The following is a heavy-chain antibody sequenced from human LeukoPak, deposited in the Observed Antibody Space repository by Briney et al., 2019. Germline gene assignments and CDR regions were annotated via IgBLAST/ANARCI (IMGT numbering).Heavy chain of an antibody. CDR1: GGSISSSSYY. J-gene: IGHJ4*02. Sequence: SETLSLTCTVSGGSISSSSYYWGWIRQPPGKGLEWIGSIYYSGSTNYNPSLKSRVTISVDTSRNQFSLKLSSVTAADTAVYYCARVGKKTGTTFDYWGQGTLVTVSS. V-gene: IGHV4-39*07. CDR3: ARVGKKTGTTFDY. D-gene: IGHD1-1*01. CDR2: IYYSGST.